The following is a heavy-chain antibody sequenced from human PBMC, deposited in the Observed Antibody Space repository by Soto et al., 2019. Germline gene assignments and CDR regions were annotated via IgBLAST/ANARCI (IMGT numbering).Heavy chain of an antibody. CDR2: IYYSGST. J-gene: IGHJ5*02. D-gene: IGHD3-3*01. Sequence: SETLSLTCTVSGGSITSGSYYWGWIRQPPGKGLEWIGSIYYSGSTYYNPSLKSRVTVSVDTSKNQFSLKLSSVTADDTAVYYCAKGDNFDFWGTFNCFDPWGQGTLVTVSS. CDR3: AKGDNFDFWGTFNCFDP. V-gene: IGHV4-39*01. CDR1: GGSITSGSYY.